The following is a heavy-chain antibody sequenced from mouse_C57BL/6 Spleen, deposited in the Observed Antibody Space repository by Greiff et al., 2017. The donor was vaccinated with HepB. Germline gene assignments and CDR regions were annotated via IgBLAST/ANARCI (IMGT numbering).Heavy chain of an antibody. CDR2: INPNNGGT. CDR1: GYTFTDYN. Sequence: EVKLMESGPELVKPGASVKMSCKASGYTFTDYNMHWVKQSHGKSLEWIGYINPNNGGTSYNQKFKGKATLTVNKSSSTAYMELRSLTSEDSAVYYCARWDSSGYVGFDYWGQGTTLTVSS. J-gene: IGHJ2*01. CDR3: ARWDSSGYVGFDY. V-gene: IGHV1-22*01. D-gene: IGHD3-2*02.